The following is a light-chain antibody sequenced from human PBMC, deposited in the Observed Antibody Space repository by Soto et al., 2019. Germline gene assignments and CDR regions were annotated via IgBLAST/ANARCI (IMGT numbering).Light chain of an antibody. CDR2: DAS. V-gene: IGKV3-15*01. J-gene: IGKJ1*01. CDR1: QSVSSN. Sequence: EIVMTQSPATLSVSPGERATLSCRASQSVSSNLAWYQQKPGQAPRLLIYDASTRATGIPARFSGSGSGTEFTLTISSLQSEDFAIYYCQQYNNWPRTLGQGTKV. CDR3: QQYNNWPRT.